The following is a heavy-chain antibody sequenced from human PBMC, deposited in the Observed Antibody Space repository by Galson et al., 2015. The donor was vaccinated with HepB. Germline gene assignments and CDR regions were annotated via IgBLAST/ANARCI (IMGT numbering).Heavy chain of an antibody. CDR3: ARGSPWSGSYSVHNAFDI. CDR1: GYTFTSYD. CDR2: MNPNSGNT. J-gene: IGHJ4*02. V-gene: IGHV1-8*01. Sequence: SVKVSCKASGYTFTSYDINWVRQATGQGLEWMGWMNPNSGNTGYAQKFQGRVTMTRNTSISTAYMELSSLRSEDTAVYYCARGSPWSGSYSVHNAFDIWGRGTLVTVSS. D-gene: IGHD1-26*01.